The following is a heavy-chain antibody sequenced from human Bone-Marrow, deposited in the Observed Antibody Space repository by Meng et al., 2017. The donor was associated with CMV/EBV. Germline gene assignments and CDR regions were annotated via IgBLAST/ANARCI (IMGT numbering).Heavy chain of an antibody. V-gene: IGHV1-69*05. CDR3: AREGGDSSGCFDY. J-gene: IGHJ4*02. CDR1: GGTFSSYA. D-gene: IGHD6-19*01. Sequence: SVKVFCKASGGTFSSYAISWVRQAPGQGLEWMGGIIPIFGTANYAQKFQGRVTITTDESTSTAYMELSSLRSEDTAVYYCAREGGDSSGCFDYWGQGTLVTVSS. CDR2: IIPIFGTA.